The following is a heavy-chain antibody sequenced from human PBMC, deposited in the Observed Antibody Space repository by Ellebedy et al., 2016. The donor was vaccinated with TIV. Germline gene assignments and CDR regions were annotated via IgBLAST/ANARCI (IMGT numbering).Heavy chain of an antibody. CDR1: GGTFSSYA. D-gene: IGHD3-22*01. CDR3: ARDPKPGRDSSGYHFDY. CDR2: IIPILGIA. V-gene: IGHV1-69*04. Sequence: SVKVSXXASGGTFSSYAISWVRQAPGQGLEWMGRIIPILGIANYAQKFQGRVTITADKSTSTAYMELSSLRSEDTAVYYCARDPKPGRDSSGYHFDYWGQGTLVTVSS. J-gene: IGHJ4*02.